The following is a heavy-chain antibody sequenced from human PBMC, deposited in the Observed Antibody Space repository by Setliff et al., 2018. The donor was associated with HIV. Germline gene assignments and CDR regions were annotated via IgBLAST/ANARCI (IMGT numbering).Heavy chain of an antibody. CDR2: INHSGST. CDR1: GGSFNDYY. D-gene: IGHD3-10*01. CDR3: AREESTEDYGSGSYGPTFPPPLIY. Sequence: KPSETLSLTCAVYGGSFNDYYWTWIRQPPGKGLEWIGEINHSGSTNYSPSLKSRVTISVDTSKNQFSLKVNSVTAADTAVYYCAREESTEDYGSGSYGPTFPPPLIYWGQGTLVTVSS. J-gene: IGHJ4*02. V-gene: IGHV4-34*01.